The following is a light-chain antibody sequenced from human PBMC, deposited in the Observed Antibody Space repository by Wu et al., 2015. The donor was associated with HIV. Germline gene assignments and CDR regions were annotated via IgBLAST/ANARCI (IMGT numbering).Light chain of an antibody. J-gene: IGKJ1*01. CDR1: QDIGTY. CDR2: GAS. CDR3: HQYYSHLRT. V-gene: IGKV1-8*01. Sequence: AIRLIQSPSSLSASIGDRISITCRASQDIGTYLAWYQQKPGRAPKLLINGASTLQSGVPSRFRGSGSGTDFILTITCLQSEDFASYYCHQYYSHLRTFGQGTKVEIK.